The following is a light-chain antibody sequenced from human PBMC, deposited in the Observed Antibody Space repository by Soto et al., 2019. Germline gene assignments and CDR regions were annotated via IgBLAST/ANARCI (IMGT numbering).Light chain of an antibody. CDR1: QSVSSN. J-gene: IGKJ1*01. V-gene: IGKV3-15*01. CDR3: QQYGSSRT. CDR2: GAS. Sequence: EIVMTQSPATLSVSPGERATLSCRASQSVSSNLAWYQQKPGQAPRLLIYGASTRATGIPARFSGSRSGTEFTLTISRLEPDDFAVYYCQQYGSSRTFGQGTKVEIK.